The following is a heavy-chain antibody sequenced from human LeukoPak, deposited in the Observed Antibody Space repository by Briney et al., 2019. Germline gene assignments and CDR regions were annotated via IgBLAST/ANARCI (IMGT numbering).Heavy chain of an antibody. CDR1: GFTFSVYS. D-gene: IGHD5-12*01. CDR2: INPNGDST. V-gene: IGHV3-64*01. J-gene: IGHJ4*02. CDR3: ARLLGGYSAYVVNDPYEF. Sequence: GGSLRLSCAGSGFTFSVYSMHWVRQAPGRGLEYVSAINPNGDSTYYANSVKGRFTISRDNSKNTLYLQMGSLRAEDMAMYYCARLLGGYSAYVVNDPYEFWGQGTLVTVSS.